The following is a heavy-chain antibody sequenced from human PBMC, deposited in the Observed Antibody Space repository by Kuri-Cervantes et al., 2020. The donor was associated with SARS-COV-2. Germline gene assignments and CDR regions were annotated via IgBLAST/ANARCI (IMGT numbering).Heavy chain of an antibody. D-gene: IGHD6-6*01. CDR2: INHSGST. Sequence: ESLKISCAVYGGSFSGYYWSWIRQPPGKGLEWIGEINHSGSTNYNPSLKSRVTISVDTSKNQFSLKLSSVTAADTAVYYCARDRPDAYYYYYMDVWGKGTTVTVSS. CDR1: GGSFSGYY. J-gene: IGHJ6*03. CDR3: ARDRPDAYYYYYMDV. V-gene: IGHV4-34*01.